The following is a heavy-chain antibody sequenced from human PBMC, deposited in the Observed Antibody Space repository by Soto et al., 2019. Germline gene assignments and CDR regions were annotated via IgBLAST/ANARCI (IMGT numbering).Heavy chain of an antibody. CDR2: ISYDGSNK. CDR3: ANHASGNYYYYGMDV. Sequence: QVQLVESGGGVVQPGRSLRLSCAASGFTFSSYGMHWVRQAPGKGLEWVAVISYDGSNKYYADSVKGRFTISRDNSKNTLYLQMNSLRAEDTAVYYCANHASGNYYYYGMDVW. J-gene: IGHJ6*01. CDR1: GFTFSSYG. V-gene: IGHV3-30*18. D-gene: IGHD2-15*01.